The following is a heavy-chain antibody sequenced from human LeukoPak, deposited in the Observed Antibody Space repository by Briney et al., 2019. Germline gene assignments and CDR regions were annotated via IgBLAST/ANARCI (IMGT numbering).Heavy chain of an antibody. CDR3: VRDGLRSVY. J-gene: IGHJ4*02. CDR2: IKQDGSEK. D-gene: IGHD5-12*01. Sequence: GGSLRLSCAASGFTFSSYAMSWVGQAPGKGLEWVANIKQDGSEKYYVDSVKGRFTISRDNAKNSLYLQMNSLRAEDTAVYYCVRDGLRSVYWGQGTLVTVSS. CDR1: GFTFSSYA. V-gene: IGHV3-7*01.